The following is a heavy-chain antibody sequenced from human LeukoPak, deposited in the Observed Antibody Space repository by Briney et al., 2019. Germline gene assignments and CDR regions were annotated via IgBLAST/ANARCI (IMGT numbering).Heavy chain of an antibody. D-gene: IGHD3-10*01. Sequence: GGSLRLSCAASGFTFSSYWMSWVRQAPGKGLEWVANIKQDGSEKYYVDSVKGRFTISRDSSKNTMYLQMNSLRAEDTAVYYCTKEGLPSGSSWSAWFDPWGQGTLVTVSS. V-gene: IGHV3-7*01. CDR2: IKQDGSEK. J-gene: IGHJ5*02. CDR3: TKEGLPSGSSWSAWFDP. CDR1: GFTFSSYW.